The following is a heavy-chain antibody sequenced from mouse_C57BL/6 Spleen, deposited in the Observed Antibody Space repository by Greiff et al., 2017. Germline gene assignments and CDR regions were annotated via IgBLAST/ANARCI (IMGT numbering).Heavy chain of an antibody. CDR1: GYSFTSYY. J-gene: IGHJ3*01. V-gene: IGHV1-66*01. CDR3: ARVDYEGDGMAY. Sequence: QVQLKESGPELVKPGASVKISCKASGYSFTSYYIHWVKQRPGQGLEWIGWIYPGSGNTRYNEKFKGKATLTADPSSSTAYMQLNSLPSEDSAVYYCARVDYEGDGMAYWGQGTLVTVSA. CDR2: IYPGSGNT. D-gene: IGHD2-4*01.